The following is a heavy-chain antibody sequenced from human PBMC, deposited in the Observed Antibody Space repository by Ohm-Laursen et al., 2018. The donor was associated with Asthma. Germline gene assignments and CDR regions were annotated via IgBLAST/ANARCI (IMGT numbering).Heavy chain of an antibody. D-gene: IGHD3-3*01. CDR2: GGSYYDGGLK. J-gene: IGHJ4*02. Sequence: SLRLSCSAPGFTFRSYAMHWVRQAPGKGLAWVAVGGSYYDGGLKYYADSVNGRFTVSRDDSKNTLYLQMNSLRPDDTAVYYCARDVMEWYLPAFDFWGQGTLVTVSS. V-gene: IGHV3-30-3*01. CDR1: GFTFRSYA. CDR3: ARDVMEWYLPAFDF.